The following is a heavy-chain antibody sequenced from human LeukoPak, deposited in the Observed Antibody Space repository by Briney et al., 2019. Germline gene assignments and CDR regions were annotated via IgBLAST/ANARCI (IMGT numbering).Heavy chain of an antibody. D-gene: IGHD6-13*01. CDR3: ARIGAAGTRYYFDY. Sequence: SETLSLTCSVSGGSISSSSFYWGWIRQPPGKGLEWIGSIYYSGSTYYNPSLKSRVTISVDTSKNQFSLKLSSVTAADTAVYYCARIGAAGTRYYFDYWSQGTLVTVSS. V-gene: IGHV4-39*07. CDR2: IYYSGST. CDR1: GGSISSSSFY. J-gene: IGHJ4*02.